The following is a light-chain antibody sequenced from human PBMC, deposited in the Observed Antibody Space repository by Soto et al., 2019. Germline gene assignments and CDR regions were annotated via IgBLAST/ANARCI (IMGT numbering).Light chain of an antibody. J-gene: IGLJ2*01. CDR2: EVS. V-gene: IGLV2-8*01. Sequence: ALTQPPSASGSPGQSVTISCTGTSSDVGGYNYVSWYQQHPGKAPKLMIYEVSKRPSGVPDRFSGSKSGNTASLTVSGLQAEDEADYYCSSYAGSNSIHVVFGGGTKLTVL. CDR3: SSYAGSNSIHVV. CDR1: SSDVGGYNY.